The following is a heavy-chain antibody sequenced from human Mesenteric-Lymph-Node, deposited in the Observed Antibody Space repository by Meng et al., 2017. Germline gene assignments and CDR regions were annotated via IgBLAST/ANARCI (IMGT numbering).Heavy chain of an antibody. V-gene: IGHV3-30*07. CDR2: IAYDGSEK. CDR1: GFTFSNYA. Sequence: GESLKISCAASGFTFSNYAMHWVRQAPGKGLEWVAIIAYDGSEKYYTDSVKGRFSISRDNTRNSLYLQMNSLRAEDTAVYYCGRGSSPVDSWGQGSLVTVSS. CDR3: GRGSSPVDS. J-gene: IGHJ4*02.